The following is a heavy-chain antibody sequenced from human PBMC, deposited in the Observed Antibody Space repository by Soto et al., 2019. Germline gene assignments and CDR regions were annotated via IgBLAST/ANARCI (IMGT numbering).Heavy chain of an antibody. CDR3: ARGGFVLRYFDWFSPTYYYGMDV. V-gene: IGHV4-34*01. CDR1: GGSFSGYY. J-gene: IGHJ6*02. CDR2: INHSGST. Sequence: KTSETLSLTCAVYGGSFSGYYCSWIRQPPGKGLEWIGEINHSGSTNYNPSLKSRVTISVDTSKNKFSLKLSSVTAADTAVYYCARGGFVLRYFDWFSPTYYYGMDVWGQGTTVTVSS. D-gene: IGHD3-9*01.